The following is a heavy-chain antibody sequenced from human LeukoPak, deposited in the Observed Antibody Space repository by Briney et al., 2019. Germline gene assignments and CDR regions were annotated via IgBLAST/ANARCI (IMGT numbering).Heavy chain of an antibody. V-gene: IGHV4-34*01. CDR2: INHSGST. J-gene: IGHJ3*02. CDR3: ARGPEIAAASSNSDAFDI. D-gene: IGHD6-13*01. CDR1: GGSFSGYY. Sequence: SETLSLTCAVYGGSFSGYYWGWIRQPPAKGLEWIGEINHSGSTNYNPSLKSRVTISVDTSKNQFSLKLSSVTAADTAVYYCARGPEIAAASSNSDAFDIWGQGTMVTVSS.